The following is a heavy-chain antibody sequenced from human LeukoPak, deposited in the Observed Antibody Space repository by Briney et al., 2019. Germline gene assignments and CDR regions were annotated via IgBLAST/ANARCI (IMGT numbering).Heavy chain of an antibody. CDR3: ARDYKFAFDS. D-gene: IGHD1-1*01. CDR2: IGIDSGNT. CDR1: GVTFSDYS. V-gene: IGHV3-48*01. J-gene: IGHJ4*02. Sequence: GGSLRLSCAASGVTFSDYSMNWVRQAPGKGLEWISYIGIDSGNTNYADSVKGRFTISGGKAKNSLYLQMNSLRVEDTAVYYCARDYKFAFDSCGQGTLVTVSS.